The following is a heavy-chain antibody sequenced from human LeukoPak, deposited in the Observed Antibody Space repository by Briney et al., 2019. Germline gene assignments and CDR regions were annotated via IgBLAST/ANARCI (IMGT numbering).Heavy chain of an antibody. CDR3: AKVFRSGGLFVSDS. V-gene: IGHV3-23*01. CDR2: ISGSGGDT. D-gene: IGHD6-19*01. J-gene: IGHJ4*02. CDR1: GFTFSSYA. Sequence: QAGGSLRLSCAASGFTFSSYAMRWVRQAPGKGLEWVSGISGSGGDTYYADSVKGRLTISRDNSKNTLYLQMNSLRAEDSAVYHCAKVFRSGGLFVSDSWGQGTLVTVSS.